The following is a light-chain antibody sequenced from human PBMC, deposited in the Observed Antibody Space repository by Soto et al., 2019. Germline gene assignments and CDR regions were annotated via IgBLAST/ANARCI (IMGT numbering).Light chain of an antibody. J-gene: IGKJ4*01. CDR1: QSVSSN. V-gene: IGKV3-15*01. CDR2: GAS. Sequence: EIVMTQSPATLSVSPGERATLSCRASQSVSSNLAWYQQKPGQAPRLLIYGASTRATGIPARFSGSGSGTEFTLTISSLQSEAFGVYYCQQYNTWPSLAVGGGTKVEIK. CDR3: QQYNTWPSLA.